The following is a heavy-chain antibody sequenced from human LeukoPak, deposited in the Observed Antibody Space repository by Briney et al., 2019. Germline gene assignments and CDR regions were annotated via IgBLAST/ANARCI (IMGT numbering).Heavy chain of an antibody. CDR3: ARVLYSSSSFDY. V-gene: IGHV1-2*02. CDR2: INPNSGDT. D-gene: IGHD6-6*01. CDR1: GYTFTDYY. Sequence: ASVKVSCKASGYTFTDYYLHWVRQAPGQGLEWMGWINPNSGDTNYAQRFRGRVTMTRDTSISTAYMELSRLRSDDTALYFCARVLYSSSSFDYWGQGTLVTVSS. J-gene: IGHJ4*02.